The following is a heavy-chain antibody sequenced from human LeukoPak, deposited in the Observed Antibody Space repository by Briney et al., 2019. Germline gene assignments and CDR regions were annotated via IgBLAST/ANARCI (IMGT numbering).Heavy chain of an antibody. CDR1: GFTFSSYW. CDR3: ARDRTTYYYYGMDV. J-gene: IGHJ6*02. D-gene: IGHD1-7*01. CDR2: IKQDGSEK. Sequence: GGSLRLSCAASGFTFSSYWMSWVRQAPGKGREWVANIKQDGSEKYYVDSVKGRFTISRDNAKNSLYLQMNSLRAEDTAVYYCARDRTTYYYYGMDVWGQGTTVTVSS. V-gene: IGHV3-7*01.